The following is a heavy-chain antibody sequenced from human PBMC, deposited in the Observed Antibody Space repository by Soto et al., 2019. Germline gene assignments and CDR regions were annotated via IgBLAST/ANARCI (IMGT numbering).Heavy chain of an antibody. V-gene: IGHV4-38-2*01. D-gene: IGHD6-6*01. CDR2: IYHSGST. CDR3: ARTARIRQLGWFDP. CDR1: GYSISSGYY. Sequence: SETLSLTCAVSGYSISSGYYWGWIRQPPGKGLEWIGSIYHSGSTYYNPSLKSRVTISVDTSKNQFSLKLSSVTAADTAVYYCARTARIRQLGWFDPWGQGTLVTVSS. J-gene: IGHJ5*02.